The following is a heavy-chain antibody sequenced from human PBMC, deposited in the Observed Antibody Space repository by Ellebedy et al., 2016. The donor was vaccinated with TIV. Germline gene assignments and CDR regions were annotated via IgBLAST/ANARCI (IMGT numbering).Heavy chain of an antibody. Sequence: GGSLRLSXAASGFTFSSYSMNWVRQAPGKGLEWVSSISSSSSYIYYADSVKGRFTISRDNSKNTLYLQMNSLRAEDTAVYYCAKGAYCGGDCYASVGLLFSWGQGTLVTVSS. CDR3: AKGAYCGGDCYASVGLLFS. D-gene: IGHD2-21*02. CDR2: ISSSSSYI. CDR1: GFTFSSYS. V-gene: IGHV3-21*04. J-gene: IGHJ5*02.